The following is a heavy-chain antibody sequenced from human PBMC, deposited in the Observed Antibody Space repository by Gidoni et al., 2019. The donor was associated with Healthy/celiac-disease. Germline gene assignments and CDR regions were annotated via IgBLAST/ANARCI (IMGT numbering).Heavy chain of an antibody. J-gene: IGHJ6*02. CDR2: RNPNSGNT. CDR1: GYTFTSYE. CDR3: ARRDYDFWSGYYFYYYGMDV. V-gene: IGHV1-8*01. Sequence: QVQLVQSGAEVTKPGASAKVSCKASGYTFTSYEIHWVRQAPGQGREWLGWRNPNSGNTGYAQKFQGRLTMTRNTSISTAYMELSSLRSEDTAVYYCARRDYDFWSGYYFYYYGMDVWGQGTTVTVSS. D-gene: IGHD3-3*01.